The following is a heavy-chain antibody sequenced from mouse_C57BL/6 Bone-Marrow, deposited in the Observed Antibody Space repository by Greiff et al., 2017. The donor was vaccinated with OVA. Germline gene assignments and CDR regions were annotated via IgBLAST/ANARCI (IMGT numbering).Heavy chain of an antibody. V-gene: IGHV5-6*01. CDR1: GFTFSSYG. D-gene: IGHD1-1*01. Sequence: EVKLLKSGGDLVKPGGSLKLSCAASGFTFSSYGMSWVRQTPDKRLEWVATISSGGSYTYYPDSVKGRFTISRDNAKNTLYLQMSSLKSEDTAMYYCASTVLPAWFAYWGQGTLVTVSA. J-gene: IGHJ3*01. CDR3: ASTVLPAWFAY. CDR2: ISSGGSYT.